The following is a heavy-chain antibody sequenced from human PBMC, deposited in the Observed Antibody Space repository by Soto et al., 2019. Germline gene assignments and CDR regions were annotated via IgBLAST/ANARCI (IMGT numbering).Heavy chain of an antibody. CDR1: GYTFTGYY. J-gene: IGHJ4*02. D-gene: IGHD3-9*01. CDR3: ARGSLLRYFDWFNFAY. V-gene: IGHV1-2*04. CDR2: INPNSGGT. Sequence: GSSVKVSCKASGYTFTGYYMHWVRQAPGQGLEWMGWINPNSGGTNYAQKFQGWVTMTRDTSISTAYMELSRLRSDDTAVYYCARGSLLRYFDWFNFAYWGQGTLVTVSS.